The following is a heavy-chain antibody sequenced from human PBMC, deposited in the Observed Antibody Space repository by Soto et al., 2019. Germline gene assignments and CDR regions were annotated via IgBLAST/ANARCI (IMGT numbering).Heavy chain of an antibody. CDR1: GFTFSSYG. Sequence: QVQLVESGGGVVQPGRSLRLSCAASGFTFSSYGMHWVRQAPGKGLEWVAVISYDGSNKYYADSVKGRFTISRDNSKNTMYMQRRSLIAEDMTVYYCAQGVDYYCSESYPKGDWCQGSLVTVSS. CDR3: AQGVDYYCSESYPKGD. V-gene: IGHV3-30*18. J-gene: IGHJ4*02. D-gene: IGHD3-10*01. CDR2: ISYDGSNK.